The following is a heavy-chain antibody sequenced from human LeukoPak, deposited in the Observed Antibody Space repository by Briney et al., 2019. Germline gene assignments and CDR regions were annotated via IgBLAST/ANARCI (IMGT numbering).Heavy chain of an antibody. D-gene: IGHD6-6*01. CDR1: GFTVSSNY. CDR3: ARVARAYSSSGAFDI. V-gene: IGHV3-53*01. CDR2: IYSGGST. Sequence: GGSLRLSCVASGFTVSSNYMSWVRQAPGKGLEWVSVIYSGGSTYYADSVKGRFTISRDNSKNTLYLQMNSLRAEDTAVYYCARVARAYSSSGAFDIWGQGTMVTVSS. J-gene: IGHJ3*02.